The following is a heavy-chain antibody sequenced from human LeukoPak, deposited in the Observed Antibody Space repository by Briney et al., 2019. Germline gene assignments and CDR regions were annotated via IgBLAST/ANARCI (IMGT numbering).Heavy chain of an antibody. D-gene: IGHD3-3*01. J-gene: IGHJ4*02. CDR3: ARGRNDFWSGYCLVRGSPQYYFDY. CDR1: GGSFSGYY. V-gene: IGHV4-34*01. CDR2: INHSGST. Sequence: SETLSLTCAVYGGSFSGYYWSWIRQPPGKGLEWIGEINHSGSTNYNPSLKSRVTISVDTSKNQFSLKLSSVTAADTAVYYCARGRNDFWSGYCLVRGSPQYYFDYWGQGTLVTVSS.